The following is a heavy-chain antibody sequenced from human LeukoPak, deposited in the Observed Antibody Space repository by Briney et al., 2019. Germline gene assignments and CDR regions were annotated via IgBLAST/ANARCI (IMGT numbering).Heavy chain of an antibody. V-gene: IGHV3-7*01. CDR2: IKQDGSEK. Sequence: GGSLRLSCVGSGFTFSTYWMSWVRQAPGKGLEWVANIKQDGSEKYYVDSVKGRFSISRDNAKNSLYHQMNSLTDGDTAVYYCAREVPKVGATEEDYYYYYMDVWGKGTTVTVSS. D-gene: IGHD1-26*01. CDR1: GFTFSTYW. J-gene: IGHJ6*03. CDR3: AREVPKVGATEEDYYYYYMDV.